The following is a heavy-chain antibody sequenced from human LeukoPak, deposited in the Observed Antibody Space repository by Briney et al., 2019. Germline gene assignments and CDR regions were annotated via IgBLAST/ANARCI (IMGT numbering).Heavy chain of an antibody. CDR2: IRYDGSNK. V-gene: IGHV3-30*02. Sequence: GGSLRLSCAASGFTFSSYGMHWVRQAPGKGLEWVAFIRYDGSNKYYADSVKGRFTISRDNSKNTLYLQMNSLGAEDTAVYYCAKLSSTSRTPEYDYWGQGTLVTVSS. D-gene: IGHD2-2*01. CDR3: AKLSSTSRTPEYDY. J-gene: IGHJ4*02. CDR1: GFTFSSYG.